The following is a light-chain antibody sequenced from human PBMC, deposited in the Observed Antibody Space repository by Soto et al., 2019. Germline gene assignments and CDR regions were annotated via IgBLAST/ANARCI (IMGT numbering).Light chain of an antibody. CDR2: GAS. CDR1: QSVGAS. J-gene: IGKJ4*01. CDR3: QQYIDWPLT. Sequence: EIVMTQSPATLSASPGERATLSCRASQSVGASLAWYQKKRGQAARLLIHGASTTFTGVPARSSGSGSGTEFTLTISSLQSEDFAVYYCQQYIDWPLTFGGGTKVEIK. V-gene: IGKV3-15*01.